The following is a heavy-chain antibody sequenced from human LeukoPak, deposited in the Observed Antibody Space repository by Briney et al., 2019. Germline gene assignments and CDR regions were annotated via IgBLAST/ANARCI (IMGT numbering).Heavy chain of an antibody. D-gene: IGHD3-3*01. Sequence: GGSLRLSCAASGFTISYYGLSWVRQAPGKGLEWVSGFGHNGDITYSDSVKGRFTISRDNSKNTLFLQMNSLRADDTAVYFCAKQAGWGAYFSFLPFYFWGRGTLVTVSS. V-gene: IGHV3-23*01. CDR3: AKQAGWGAYFSFLPFYF. J-gene: IGHJ4*02. CDR2: FGHNGDIT. CDR1: GFTISYYG.